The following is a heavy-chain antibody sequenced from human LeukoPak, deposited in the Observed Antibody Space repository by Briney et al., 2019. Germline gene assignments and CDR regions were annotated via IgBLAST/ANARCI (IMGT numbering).Heavy chain of an antibody. D-gene: IGHD3-22*01. CDR3: AREGRTYDGSGYYYDS. J-gene: IGHJ4*02. CDR1: GASISNYY. V-gene: IGHV4-4*07. Sequence: SGTLSLTCTVSGASISNYYWAWIRQPAGKGLEWIGRIFTNGNTDFNPSLKSRITMSVDPSKNQFSLKLTSVTAADTAVYYCAREGRTYDGSGYYYDSWGQGTLVTVSS. CDR2: IFTNGNT.